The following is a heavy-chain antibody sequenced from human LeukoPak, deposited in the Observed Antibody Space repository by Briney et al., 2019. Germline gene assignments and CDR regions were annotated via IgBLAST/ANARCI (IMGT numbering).Heavy chain of an antibody. CDR1: GGTFSSYA. V-gene: IGHV1-69*05. CDR3: ARIQYYYDSSGYYLDY. Sequence: ASVKVSCKASGGTFSSYAISWVRQAPGQGLKWMGGIIPIFGTANYAQKFQGRVTITTDEPTSTAYMELSSLRSEDTAVYYCARIQYYYDSSGYYLDYWGQGTLVTVSS. CDR2: IIPIFGTA. D-gene: IGHD3-22*01. J-gene: IGHJ4*02.